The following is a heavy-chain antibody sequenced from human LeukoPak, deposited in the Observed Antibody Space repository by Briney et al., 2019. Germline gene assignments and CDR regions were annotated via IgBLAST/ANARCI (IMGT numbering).Heavy chain of an antibody. V-gene: IGHV1-18*01. CDR3: ARERTTYCSSTSCYPTGYYYYYGMDV. Sequence: GASVKVSCKASGYTFTSYGISWVRQAPGQGLEWMGWISAYNGNTNYAQKLQGRVTMTTDTSTSTAYMELRSLRSDDTAVYYCARERTTYCSSTSCYPTGYYYYYGMDVWGKGTTVTASS. D-gene: IGHD2-2*01. J-gene: IGHJ6*04. CDR1: GYTFTSYG. CDR2: ISAYNGNT.